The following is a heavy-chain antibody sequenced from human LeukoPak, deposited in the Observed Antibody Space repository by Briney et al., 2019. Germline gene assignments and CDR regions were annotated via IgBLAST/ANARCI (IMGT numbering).Heavy chain of an antibody. CDR3: ARDRKMATNSWAFDI. V-gene: IGHV3-64*01. J-gene: IGHJ3*02. D-gene: IGHD5-24*01. Sequence: PGGSLRFSCAASGFTFSSYAMHWVRQAPGKGLEYVSAISSNGGSTYYANSVKGRFTISRDNSKNTLYLQMGSLRAEDMAVYYCARDRKMATNSWAFDIWGQGTMVTVSS. CDR2: ISSNGGST. CDR1: GFTFSSYA.